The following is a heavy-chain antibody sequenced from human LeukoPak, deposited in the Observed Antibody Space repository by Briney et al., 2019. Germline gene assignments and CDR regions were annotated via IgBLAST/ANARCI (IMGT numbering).Heavy chain of an antibody. CDR1: GGSISSYY. V-gene: IGHV4-59*01. Sequence: SETLSLTCTVSGGSISSYYWSWIRQPPGKGLEGIGYIYYSGSTNYNPSLKSRVTISVDTSKNQFSLKLSAVTAADTAVYYCARGSSAVAGTGIDYWGQGTLVTVSS. CDR3: ARGSSAVAGTGIDY. D-gene: IGHD6-19*01. J-gene: IGHJ4*02. CDR2: IYYSGST.